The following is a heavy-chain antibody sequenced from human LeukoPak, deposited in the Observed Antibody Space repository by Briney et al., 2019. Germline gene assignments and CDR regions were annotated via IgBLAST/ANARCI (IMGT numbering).Heavy chain of an antibody. CDR3: ARDPLLYGSGSLVGY. V-gene: IGHV3-48*04. CDR2: IISSTT. D-gene: IGHD3-10*01. J-gene: IGHJ4*02. Sequence: GGSLRLSCAASGFTISSYSMNWVRQAPGKGLDWVSYIISSTTYYADSVKGRFTISRDNAKNSVYLQMNSLRAEDTAVYYCARDPLLYGSGSLVGYWGQGTLVTVSS. CDR1: GFTISSYS.